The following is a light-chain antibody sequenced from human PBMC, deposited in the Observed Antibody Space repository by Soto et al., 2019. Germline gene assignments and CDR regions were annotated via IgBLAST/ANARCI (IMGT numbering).Light chain of an antibody. V-gene: IGKV1-12*01. CDR3: QQGNSPYT. CDR1: QNISSW. J-gene: IGKJ2*01. Sequence: DIQMTQSPSSVSASVGDRVTITCRASQNISSWLAWYHQKPGKAPKLLIYAASNLQRGVPSRFSGRGSGTDFTLTISNLQPEDFATYFCQQGNSPYTFGQGTKLEIK. CDR2: AAS.